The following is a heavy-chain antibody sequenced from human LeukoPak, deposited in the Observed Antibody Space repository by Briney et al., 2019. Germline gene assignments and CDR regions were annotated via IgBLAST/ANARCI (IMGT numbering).Heavy chain of an antibody. J-gene: IGHJ3*02. CDR3: ARPGSSGWYRGGDDAFDI. D-gene: IGHD6-19*01. Sequence: PGESLKISCKGSGYSFTSYWIGWVRQMPGKGLEWMGIIYPGDSDTRYSPSFQGQVTISADKSISTAYLQWSCLKASDTAMYYCARPGSSGWYRGGDDAFDIWGQGTMVTVSS. CDR2: IYPGDSDT. V-gene: IGHV5-51*01. CDR1: GYSFTSYW.